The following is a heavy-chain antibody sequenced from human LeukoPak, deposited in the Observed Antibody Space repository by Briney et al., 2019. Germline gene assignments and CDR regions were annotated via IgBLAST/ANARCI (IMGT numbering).Heavy chain of an antibody. J-gene: IGHJ6*03. CDR3: AREQYYYDSSGYSPYFQGYYYYYMDV. Sequence: GGSLRLSCAASGFTFDDYGMSWVRQAPGKGLEWVSGINWNGGSTGYADSVKGRFTISRDNAKNSLYLQMNSLRAEDTALYYCAREQYYYDSSGYSPYFQGYYYYYMDVWGKGTTVTVSS. CDR2: INWNGGST. D-gene: IGHD3-22*01. CDR1: GFTFDDYG. V-gene: IGHV3-20*04.